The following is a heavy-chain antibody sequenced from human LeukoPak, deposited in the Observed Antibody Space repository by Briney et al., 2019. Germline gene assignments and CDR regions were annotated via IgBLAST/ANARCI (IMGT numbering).Heavy chain of an antibody. CDR1: GFTFSSYS. CDR3: ARGVVVPAAEYNWFDP. Sequence: PGGSLRLSCAASGFTFSSYSMNWVRQAPGKGLEWVSYISSSSSTIYYADSVKGRFTISRDNAKNSLYLQMNSLRAEDTAVYYCARGVVVPAAEYNWFDPWGQGTLVTVSS. CDR2: ISSSSSTI. V-gene: IGHV3-48*04. D-gene: IGHD2-2*01. J-gene: IGHJ5*02.